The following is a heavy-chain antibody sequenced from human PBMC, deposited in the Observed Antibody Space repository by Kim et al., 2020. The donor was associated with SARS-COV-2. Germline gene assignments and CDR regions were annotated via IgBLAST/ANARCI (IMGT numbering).Heavy chain of an antibody. CDR1: GYTFTNYA. CDR2: INAGNGNI. Sequence: ASVKVSCKASGYTFTNYAIQWVRQAPGQGLEWMGWINAGNGNIKYSQQFQGRATLTWDTSASTAYMELKALTSEDTAVYYCARDLLHSGYDCWGQGTLVTVSS. J-gene: IGHJ4*02. D-gene: IGHD5-12*01. CDR3: ARDLLHSGYDC. V-gene: IGHV1-3*01.